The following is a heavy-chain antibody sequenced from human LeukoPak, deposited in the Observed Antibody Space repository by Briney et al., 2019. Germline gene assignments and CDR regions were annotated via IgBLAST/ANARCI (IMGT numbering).Heavy chain of an antibody. CDR1: GFTVSSNY. Sequence: GGSLRLSCAASGFTVSSNYMSWVRQAPGKGLEWVSVIYSGGSTYYADSVKGRFTISRDNSKNTLYLQMNSLRAEDTAVYYCARDAPRSRIAAAVPEDYWGQGTLVTVSS. D-gene: IGHD6-13*01. J-gene: IGHJ4*02. CDR2: IYSGGST. V-gene: IGHV3-53*01. CDR3: ARDAPRSRIAAAVPEDY.